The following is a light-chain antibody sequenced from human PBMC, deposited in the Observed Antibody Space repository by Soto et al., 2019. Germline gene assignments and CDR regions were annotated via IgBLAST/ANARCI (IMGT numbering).Light chain of an antibody. CDR2: DVS. CDR3: SSYTSRSTYV. V-gene: IGLV2-14*01. J-gene: IGLJ1*01. CDR1: SSDVGRYNY. Sequence: QPVLTQPASVSGSPGQSITISCTGTSSDVGRYNYVSWYQQHAGKPPKLMIYDVSNRPSGVSNRFSGSKSGNTASLTISGLQAEDEADYYCSSYTSRSTYVFGTGTKVTVL.